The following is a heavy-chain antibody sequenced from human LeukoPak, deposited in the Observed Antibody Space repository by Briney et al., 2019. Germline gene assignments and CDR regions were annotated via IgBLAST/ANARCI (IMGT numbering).Heavy chain of an antibody. J-gene: IGHJ3*02. V-gene: IGHV3-23*01. D-gene: IGHD3-10*01. CDR1: GFAFSNYG. CDR2: ITGSGSTT. CDR3: AKGDPYYYGSGSYFEDAFDI. Sequence: GGSLRLSCAASGFAFSNYGMNWVRQAPGKGLEWVSGITGSGSTTYYADSVKGRFTISRDNSKNTLYLQMNSLRAEDTAVYYCAKGDPYYYGSGSYFEDAFDIWGQGTMVTVSS.